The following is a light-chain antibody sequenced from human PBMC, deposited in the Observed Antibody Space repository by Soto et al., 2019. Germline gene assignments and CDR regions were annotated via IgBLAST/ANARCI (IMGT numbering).Light chain of an antibody. J-gene: IGKJ1*01. V-gene: IGKV3-20*01. CDR2: GAS. CDR1: QSVSSSY. CDR3: QQYGSSPCT. Sequence: EIVLTQSPGTLSLSPGERATLSCRASQSVSSSYLAWYQQKPGQAPRLLIYGASSRATGIPDRSSGSGSGTDFTLTISRLEPEDFAVYYCQQYGSSPCTFGQGTKVEIK.